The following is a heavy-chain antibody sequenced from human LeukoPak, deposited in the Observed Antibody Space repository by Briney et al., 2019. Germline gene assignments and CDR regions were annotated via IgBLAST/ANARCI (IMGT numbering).Heavy chain of an antibody. CDR3: AIGGDSTTSCYRCFDY. J-gene: IGHJ4*02. D-gene: IGHD2-2*02. V-gene: IGHV5-51*01. Sequence: GESLKISCKGSGYRFTNYWIGWVRQMPGKGLEGMGLIYPDDSDTRYSRSFQGQVTISADQSISTADLQWSSLKASDTAMYYCAIGGDSTTSCYRCFDYWGQGTLVTVSS. CDR1: GYRFTNYW. CDR2: IYPDDSDT.